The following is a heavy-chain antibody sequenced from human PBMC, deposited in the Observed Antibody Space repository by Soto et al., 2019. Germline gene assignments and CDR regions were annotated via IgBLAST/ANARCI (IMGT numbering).Heavy chain of an antibody. CDR1: GFTFSSFA. V-gene: IGHV3-23*01. J-gene: IGHJ4*02. D-gene: IGHD3-10*01. Sequence: PLRLSCAASGFTFSSFAMSLVRQAPGKGLDWVSAISLSGGSTYSEDAVKCRFTISRDNSKNTLYLQTSSLRAEDTAVYYCARGFSPRKPSPPDFRGQGSLVSVSS. CDR2: ISLSGGST. CDR3: ARGFSPRKPSPPDF.